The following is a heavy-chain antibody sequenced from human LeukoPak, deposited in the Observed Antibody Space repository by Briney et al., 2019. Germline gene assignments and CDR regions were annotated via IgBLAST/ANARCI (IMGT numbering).Heavy chain of an antibody. V-gene: IGHV3-30-3*01. CDR2: ISYDGSNK. J-gene: IGHJ4*02. CDR3: ARDSTYYDHTY. D-gene: IGHD3-22*01. CDR1: GFTFSSYA. Sequence: PGRSLRLSCAASGFTFSSYAMHWVRQAPGKGLEWVAVISYDGSNKYYADSVKGRFTISRDNAKNSLYLQMNSLRAEDTAVYYCARDSTYYDHTYWGQGTLVTVSS.